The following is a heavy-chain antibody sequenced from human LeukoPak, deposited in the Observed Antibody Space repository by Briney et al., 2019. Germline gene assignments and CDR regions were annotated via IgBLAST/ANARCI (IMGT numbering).Heavy chain of an antibody. CDR2: VSFDGNTT. CDR1: GFTFRNYA. V-gene: IGHV3-30*09. D-gene: IGHD1/OR15-1a*01. Sequence: GRSLRLSCAASGFTFRNYAMYWVRQAPGRCLEWAAVVSFDGNTTFYSDSVKGRFAISRDNSKNTLYLEMNSLRPEDTAVYYCARFRAATTRFDYWGQGTLVTVSS. CDR3: ARFRAATTRFDY. J-gene: IGHJ4*02.